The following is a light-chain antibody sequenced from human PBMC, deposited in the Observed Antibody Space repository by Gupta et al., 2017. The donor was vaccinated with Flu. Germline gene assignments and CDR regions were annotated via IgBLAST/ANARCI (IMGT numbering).Light chain of an antibody. J-gene: IGLJ2*01. CDR1: RPTIGSNA. CDR2: SNN. Sequence: QSFLTHPSSPCGTPVHMVTISCAGSRPTIGSNASDWYQQTPGTARKRRIHSNNQRPAEVPDRLPATKSDTSASVAISGLQAEDDDDYCCSAGDNSQSGGVFGGGTKLTVL. V-gene: IGLV1-44*01. CDR3: SAGDNSQSGGV.